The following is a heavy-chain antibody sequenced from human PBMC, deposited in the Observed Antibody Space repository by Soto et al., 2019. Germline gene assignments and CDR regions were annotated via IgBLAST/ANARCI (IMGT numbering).Heavy chain of an antibody. CDR3: ARAKWSAVVVIPFDY. Sequence: QVQLVQSGAEVKKPGASVKVSCKASGYTFTRYYTHWVRQAPGQGLEWMGIFNPSGGSTSYAQKFQGRVTMTRDTSTSTVYMELSSLRSEDTAVYYCARAKWSAVVVIPFDYWGQGTLVTVSS. D-gene: IGHD3-22*01. CDR2: FNPSGGST. J-gene: IGHJ4*02. CDR1: GYTFTRYY. V-gene: IGHV1-46*01.